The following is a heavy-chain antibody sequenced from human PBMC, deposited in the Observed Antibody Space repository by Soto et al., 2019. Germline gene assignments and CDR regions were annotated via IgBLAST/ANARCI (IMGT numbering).Heavy chain of an antibody. CDR2: ISYDGSNK. Sequence: QVQLVESGGGVVQPGRSLRLSCAASGFTFSSYGMHWVRQAPGKGLEWVAVISYDGSNKYYADSVKGRFTISRDNSKNTLYLQMNSMRAVDTAVYYSAKGTDCSGGSCYYLGSPLIDSWGQGTLVTVSS. D-gene: IGHD2-15*01. J-gene: IGHJ4*02. V-gene: IGHV3-30*18. CDR3: AKGTDCSGGSCYYLGSPLIDS. CDR1: GFTFSSYG.